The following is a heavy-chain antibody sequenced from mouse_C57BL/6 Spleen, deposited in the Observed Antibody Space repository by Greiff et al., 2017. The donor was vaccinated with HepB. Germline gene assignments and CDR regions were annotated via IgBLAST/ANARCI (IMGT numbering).Heavy chain of an antibody. CDR3: TTWKFTPFAY. Sequence: VQLQQSGAELVRPGASVKLSCTASGFNIKDDYMHWVKQRPEQGLEWIGWIDPENGDTEYASKFQGKATITADTSSNTAYLQLSSLTSEDTAVYYCTTWKFTPFAYWGQGTLVTVSA. CDR2: IDPENGDT. J-gene: IGHJ3*01. CDR1: GFNIKDDY. V-gene: IGHV14-4*01.